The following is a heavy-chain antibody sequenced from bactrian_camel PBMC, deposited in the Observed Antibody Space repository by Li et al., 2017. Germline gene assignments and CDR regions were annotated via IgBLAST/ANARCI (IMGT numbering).Heavy chain of an antibody. J-gene: IGHJ4*01. Sequence: QLVESGGGSVQAGGSLRLSCAASGYAVSSNCMGWLRQAPGKEREGVAAIDSDGIASYADSVKGRFTVSRDDAKNTLDLQMNSLTPEDTAIYYCAAVRGWRNECGLKGQRLRPTDYFDWGQGTQVTVS. CDR3: AAVRGWRNECGLKGQRLRPTDYFD. CDR1: GYAVSSNC. CDR2: IDSDGIA. V-gene: IGHV3S53*01. D-gene: IGHD1*01.